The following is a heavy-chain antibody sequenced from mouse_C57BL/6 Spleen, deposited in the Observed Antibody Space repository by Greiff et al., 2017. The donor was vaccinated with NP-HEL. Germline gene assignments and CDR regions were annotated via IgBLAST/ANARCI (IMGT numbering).Heavy chain of an antibody. CDR3: ASLTSY. J-gene: IGHJ2*01. D-gene: IGHD4-1*01. V-gene: IGHV5-6*01. Sequence: EVKVVESGGDLVKPGGSLKLSCAASGFTFSSYGMSWVRQTPDKRLEWVATISSGGSYTYYPDSVKGRFTISRDNAKNTLYLQMSSLKSEDTAMYYCASLTSYWGQGTTLTVSS. CDR1: GFTFSSYG. CDR2: ISSGGSYT.